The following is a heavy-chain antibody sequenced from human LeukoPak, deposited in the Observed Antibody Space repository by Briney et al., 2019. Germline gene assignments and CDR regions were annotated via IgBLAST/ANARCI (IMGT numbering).Heavy chain of an antibody. CDR2: IIPIFGTA. J-gene: IGHJ3*02. Sequence: SVKVSCKASGGTFSSYAISWVRQAPGQGLEWMGGIIPIFGTANYAQKFQGRVTITADESTSTAYMELRSLRSEHTAVYYCARGGVTMVRGVIGEGDAFDIWGQGTMVTVSS. CDR3: ARGGVTMVRGVIGEGDAFDI. V-gene: IGHV1-69*01. CDR1: GGTFSSYA. D-gene: IGHD3-10*01.